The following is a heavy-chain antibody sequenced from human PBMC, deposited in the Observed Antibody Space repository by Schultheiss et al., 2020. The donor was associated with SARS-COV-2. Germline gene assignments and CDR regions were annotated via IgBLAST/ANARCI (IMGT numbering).Heavy chain of an antibody. V-gene: IGHV4-59*08. Sequence: SETLSLTCTVSGGSISSYYWSWIRQPPGKGLEWIGYISDSLSTNYNPSLKSRVTISVDTSKNQFSLKLSSVTAADTAVYYCARVRGYSRPSNWFDPWGQGTLVTVSS. CDR2: ISDSLST. CDR1: GGSISSYY. CDR3: ARVRGYSRPSNWFDP. J-gene: IGHJ5*02. D-gene: IGHD5-12*01.